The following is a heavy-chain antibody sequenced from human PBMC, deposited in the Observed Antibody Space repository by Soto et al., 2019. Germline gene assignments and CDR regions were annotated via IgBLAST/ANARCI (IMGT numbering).Heavy chain of an antibody. Sequence: QVHLVQSGAEVKKPGASVKVSCKGSGYTFTSYGITWVRQAPGQGLEWMGWISAHNGNTDYAQKLQGRVTVTRDTSTSTAYMDLGRLGSDATAVYYCARGRYGDYWGQGALVTVSS. J-gene: IGHJ4*02. CDR3: ARGRYGDY. D-gene: IGHD1-1*01. CDR1: GYTFTSYG. V-gene: IGHV1-18*01. CDR2: ISAHNGNT.